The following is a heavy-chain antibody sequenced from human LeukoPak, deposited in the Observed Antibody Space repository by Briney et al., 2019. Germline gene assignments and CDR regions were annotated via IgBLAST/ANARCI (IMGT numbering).Heavy chain of an antibody. D-gene: IGHD2-15*01. Sequence: GASVKVSCKASGYTFTGYYMHWVRQAPGQGLEWMGWINPNSGGTNYAQKFQGRVTMTRDTSISTAYMELRSLRSDDTAVYYCAICSGGSCYSQYYFDYWGQGTLVTVSS. J-gene: IGHJ4*02. CDR3: AICSGGSCYSQYYFDY. V-gene: IGHV1-2*02. CDR2: INPNSGGT. CDR1: GYTFTGYY.